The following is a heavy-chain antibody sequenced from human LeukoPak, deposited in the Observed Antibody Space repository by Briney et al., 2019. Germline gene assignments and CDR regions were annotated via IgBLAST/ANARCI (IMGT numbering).Heavy chain of an antibody. Sequence: GGSLRLSCAASGFTFDDYAMHWVRQAPGKGLEWVSSISWNSDSIAYADSVKGRFTISRDNAKNSLYLQMNSLRAEDTAVYYCARGDPIAAAGTVLFDYWGQGTLVTVSS. CDR2: ISWNSDSI. CDR1: GFTFDDYA. D-gene: IGHD6-13*01. V-gene: IGHV3-9*01. J-gene: IGHJ4*02. CDR3: ARGDPIAAAGTVLFDY.